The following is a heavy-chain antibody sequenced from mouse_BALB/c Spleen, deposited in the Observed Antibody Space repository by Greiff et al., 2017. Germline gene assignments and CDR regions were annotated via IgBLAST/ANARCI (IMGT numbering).Heavy chain of an antibody. CDR2: ISYSGST. V-gene: IGHV3-2*02. Sequence: EVKVIESGPGLVKPSQSLSLTCTVTGYSINSDYAWNWIRQFPGNKLEWMGYISYSGSTSYNPSLKSRISITRDTSKNQFFLQLNSVTTEDTATYYCARRGTIGTTRNYFDYWGQGTTLTVSS. D-gene: IGHD2-14*01. CDR1: GYSINSDYA. J-gene: IGHJ2*01. CDR3: ARRGTIGTTRNYFDY.